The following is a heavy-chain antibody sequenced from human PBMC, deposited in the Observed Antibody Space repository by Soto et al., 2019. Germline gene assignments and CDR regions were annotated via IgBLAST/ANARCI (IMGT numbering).Heavy chain of an antibody. CDR2: IYHAGSP. V-gene: IGHV4-4*02. Sequence: SETLSLTCGVSGGSVISSSWWTWVRQSPGKGLEWIGEIYHAGSPNYNPSFQSRISISLDKSKNSFSLRLTSVTDADAAIYYCARGSSFRGDFDIWGQGTTVTVSS. J-gene: IGHJ3*02. CDR1: GGSVISSSW. CDR3: ARGSSFRGDFDI. D-gene: IGHD2-21*01.